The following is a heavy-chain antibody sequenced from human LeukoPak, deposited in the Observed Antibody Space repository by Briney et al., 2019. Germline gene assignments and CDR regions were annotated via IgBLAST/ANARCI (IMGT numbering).Heavy chain of an antibody. CDR3: ARVISYGGFFDY. D-gene: IGHD4-23*01. Sequence: SETLSLTCTVSGGSISSSSYYWGWIRQPPGKGLEWIGSIYYSGSTYYNPSLKSRVTISVDTSKNQFSLKLSSVTAADTAVYYCARVISYGGFFDYWGQGTLVTVSS. CDR2: IYYSGST. J-gene: IGHJ4*02. CDR1: GGSISSSSYY. V-gene: IGHV4-39*07.